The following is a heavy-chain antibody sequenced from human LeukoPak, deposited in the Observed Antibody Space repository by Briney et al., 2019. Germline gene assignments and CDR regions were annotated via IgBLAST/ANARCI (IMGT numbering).Heavy chain of an antibody. CDR1: GGSVTSSSYY. J-gene: IGHJ6*02. CDR2: IHYGGST. D-gene: IGHD6-19*01. CDR3: ARPAYSSGSLYYGMDV. V-gene: IGHV4-39*01. Sequence: SETLSLTCSVSGGSVTSSSYYWAWIRPPPGKGLEWVGSIHYGGSTYYNPSLRGRVTIYGDTSKNQLSLKLYSVTAADTAVYYCARPAYSSGSLYYGMDVWGQGTTVTVSS.